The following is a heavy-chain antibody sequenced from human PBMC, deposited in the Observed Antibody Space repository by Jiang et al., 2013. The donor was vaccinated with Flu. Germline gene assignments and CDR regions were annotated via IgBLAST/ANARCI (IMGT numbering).Heavy chain of an antibody. CDR3: ARDPGPESRGGYYYYGMDV. J-gene: IGHJ6*02. Sequence: QLVESGGGVVQPGRSLRLSCAASGFTFSSYGMHWVRQAPGKGLEWVAVIWYDGSNKYYADSVKGRFTISRDNSKNTLYLQMNSLRAEDTAVYYCARDPGPESRGGYYYYGMDVWGQGTTVTVSS. V-gene: IGHV3-33*01. D-gene: IGHD1-14*01. CDR1: GFTFSSYG. CDR2: IWYDGSNK.